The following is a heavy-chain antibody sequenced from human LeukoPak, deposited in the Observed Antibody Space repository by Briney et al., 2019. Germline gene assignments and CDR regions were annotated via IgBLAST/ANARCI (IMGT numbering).Heavy chain of an antibody. V-gene: IGHV3-49*03. Sequence: GGSLGLCCTASGLTFGDYAMSWFRQAPGKGLEWVGFIRSKAYGGTTEYAASVKGRFTISRDDSKSIAYLQMNSLKTEDTAVYYCTRDGYSGHYWGQGTLVTVSS. CDR2: IRSKAYGGTT. CDR3: TRDGYSGHY. J-gene: IGHJ4*02. CDR1: GLTFGDYA. D-gene: IGHD5-12*01.